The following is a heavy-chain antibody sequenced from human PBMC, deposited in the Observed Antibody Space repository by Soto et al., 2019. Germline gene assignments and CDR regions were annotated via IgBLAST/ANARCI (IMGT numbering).Heavy chain of an antibody. Sequence: QVQLVQSGAEVRKPGSSVRVSCKASGGSFNRHTISWVRQAPGQGLEWMGGIMPIFGTANHAQKFQARVTIIADASTSTVYMELSSLRSDDTAIYSCARGWGYDSTDYYYAYWGQGTLVIVS. CDR2: IMPIFGTA. V-gene: IGHV1-69*01. D-gene: IGHD3-22*01. CDR1: GGSFNRHT. CDR3: ARGWGYDSTDYYYAY. J-gene: IGHJ4*02.